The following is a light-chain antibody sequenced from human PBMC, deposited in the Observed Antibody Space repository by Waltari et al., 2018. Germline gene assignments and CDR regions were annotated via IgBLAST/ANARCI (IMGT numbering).Light chain of an antibody. J-gene: IGKJ1*01. CDR1: QSISRY. V-gene: IGKV3-20*01. CDR2: AAS. CDR3: QNHERLPAM. Sequence: EIVLTQSPGTLSLSPGEGAPPSCRASQSISRYLAWYQQKPGQAPRLLIYAASSRATGIPDRFSGSGSGTDFSLTISRLEPEDFAVYYCQNHERLPAMFGQGTKVEIK.